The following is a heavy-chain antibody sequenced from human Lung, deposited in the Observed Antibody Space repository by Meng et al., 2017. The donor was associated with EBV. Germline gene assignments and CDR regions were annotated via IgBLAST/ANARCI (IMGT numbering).Heavy chain of an antibody. Sequence: RGAGPALAKPSEPRSLSGAVSGDSITNHNWWAWVRQPPGKGLEWIGEIPHRGSSAYNPSLKSRVSMSIDKSKNQFSLKLSSVPAADTAVYYCASFPPPGKQWLVTDYWGQGTLVTVSS. D-gene: IGHD6-19*01. CDR1: GDSITNHNW. V-gene: IGHV4-4*02. J-gene: IGHJ4*02. CDR2: IPHRGSS. CDR3: ASFPPPGKQWLVTDY.